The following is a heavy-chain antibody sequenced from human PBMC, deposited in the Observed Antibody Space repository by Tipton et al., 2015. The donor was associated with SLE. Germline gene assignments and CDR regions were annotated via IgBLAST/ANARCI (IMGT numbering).Heavy chain of an antibody. CDR2: IYFSGST. D-gene: IGHD1-26*01. CDR1: GGSMGSYW. CDR3: ASYIVGARTFDH. J-gene: IGHJ4*02. Sequence: LRLSCTVSGGSMGSYWWSWIRQPPGKGLEWIGCIYFSGSTTYNPSLKSRVTISVDTSKDQFSLKLSSVTAADTAVYYCASYIVGARTFDHWCQGTLVTVSS. V-gene: IGHV4-59*01.